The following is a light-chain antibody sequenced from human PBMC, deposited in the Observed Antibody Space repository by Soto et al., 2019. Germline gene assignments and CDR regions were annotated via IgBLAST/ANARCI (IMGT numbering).Light chain of an antibody. Sequence: EIVMTQSPATLSVSPGERATLSCRASQSVSSNLAWYQQKPGQAPSLLIYGASTRATGIPARFSGSVSGTDFTLTISSLQSEDFAVYYCQQYNNWARTFGQGTKVEIK. J-gene: IGKJ1*01. CDR1: QSVSSN. CDR3: QQYNNWART. V-gene: IGKV3-15*01. CDR2: GAS.